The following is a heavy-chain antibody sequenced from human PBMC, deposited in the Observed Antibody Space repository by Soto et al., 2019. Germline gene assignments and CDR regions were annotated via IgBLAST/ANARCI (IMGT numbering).Heavy chain of an antibody. CDR1: GGTFSSYA. CDR3: ARRSSSRSWFDP. V-gene: IGHV1-69*06. CDR2: IIPIFGTA. Sequence: SVKVSCKASGGTFSSYAISWVRQAPGQGLEWMGGIIPIFGTANYAQKFQGRVTISVDTSKNQFSLKLSSVTAANTAVYYCARRSSSRSWFDPWGQGTLVTVSS. J-gene: IGHJ5*02. D-gene: IGHD6-6*01.